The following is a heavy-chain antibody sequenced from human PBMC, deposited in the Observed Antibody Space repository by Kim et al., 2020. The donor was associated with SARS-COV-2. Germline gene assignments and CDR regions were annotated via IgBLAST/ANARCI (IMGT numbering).Heavy chain of an antibody. CDR2: INHSGST. CDR1: GGSFSDYY. D-gene: IGHD2-2*01. Sequence: SETLSLTCAVYGGSFSDYYWSWIRQPPGKGLEWIGEINHSGSTNYNPSLKSRVTISVDTSKNQFSLKLSSVTAADTAVYYCARGNIVVVPALYYMDVWG. J-gene: IGHJ6*03. CDR3: ARGNIVVVPALYYMDV. V-gene: IGHV4-34*01.